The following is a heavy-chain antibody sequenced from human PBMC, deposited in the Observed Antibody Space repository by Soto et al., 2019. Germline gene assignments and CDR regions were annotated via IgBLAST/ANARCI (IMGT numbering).Heavy chain of an antibody. V-gene: IGHV1-46*01. CDR2: IDPSCGST. CDR1: GYIFTSYY. Sequence: ASVKGSCKASGYIFTSYYMHWVRQAPGQGRDWMGVIDPSCGSTSYAHSFQGRVTLTRDASTSTGYMELSSLRSEDTALYYCARDRGRSAAREYFYYGMDVRGQGSTVT. D-gene: IGHD6-13*01. CDR3: ARDRGRSAAREYFYYGMDV. J-gene: IGHJ6*02.